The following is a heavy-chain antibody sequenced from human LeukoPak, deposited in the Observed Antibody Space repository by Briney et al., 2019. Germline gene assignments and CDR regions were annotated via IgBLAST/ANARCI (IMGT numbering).Heavy chain of an antibody. CDR3: ARGITMVRGVMNY. V-gene: IGHV3-48*01. J-gene: IGHJ4*02. CDR1: GFTFSSYS. CDR2: ISSSSSTI. D-gene: IGHD3-10*01. Sequence: GGSLRLSCAASGFTFSSYSMNWVRQAPGKGLEWVSYISSSSSTIYYADSVKGRFTISRDNAKDSLYLQMNSPRAEDTAVYYCARGITMVRGVMNYWGQGTLVTVSS.